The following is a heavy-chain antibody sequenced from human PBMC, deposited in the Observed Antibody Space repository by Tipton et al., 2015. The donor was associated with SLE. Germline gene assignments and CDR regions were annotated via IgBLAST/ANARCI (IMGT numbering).Heavy chain of an antibody. Sequence: SLRLSCAASGFTVSSNYMSWVRQAPGKGLEWVSVIYSGGSTYYADSVKGRFTISRDNSKNTLYLQMNSLRAEDTAVYYCARDSPGGAAAGNAAFDSWGQGTMVPVSS. CDR1: GFTVSSNY. V-gene: IGHV3-53*05. J-gene: IGHJ3*02. CDR3: ARDSPGGAAAGNAAFDS. D-gene: IGHD6-13*01. CDR2: IYSGGST.